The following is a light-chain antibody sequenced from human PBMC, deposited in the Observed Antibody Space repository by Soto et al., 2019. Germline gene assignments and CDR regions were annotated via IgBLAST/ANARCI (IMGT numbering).Light chain of an antibody. CDR2: GAS. Sequence: EIVMTQSPDTLSVSPGEGATLSCRVSQSIRSNLAWYQQRPGRAPRLLMYGASTRADGIPARFTGSGSGTEFTLTISSLQSEDFAVYYCQQYHIWPPWTSSQGTKVELK. CDR3: QQYHIWPPWT. CDR1: QSIRSN. J-gene: IGKJ1*01. V-gene: IGKV3-15*01.